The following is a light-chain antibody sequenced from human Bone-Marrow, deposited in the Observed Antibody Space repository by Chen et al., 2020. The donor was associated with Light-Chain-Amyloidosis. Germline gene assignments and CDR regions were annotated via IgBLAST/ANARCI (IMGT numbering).Light chain of an antibody. J-gene: IGLJ3*02. CDR1: NIGSTS. Sequence: SYVLTQPSSVSVAPGPTATIACGGNNIGSTSVHWYQQTPGQAPLLVVYDDSDRPSGIPERLSGSNAENTATLTISRCEAGDEADYYCQVWDRSSDRPVFGGGTKLTVL. CDR2: DDS. CDR3: QVWDRSSDRPV. V-gene: IGLV3-21*02.